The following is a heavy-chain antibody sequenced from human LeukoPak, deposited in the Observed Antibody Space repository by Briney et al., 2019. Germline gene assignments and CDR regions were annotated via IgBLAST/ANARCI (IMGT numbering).Heavy chain of an antibody. Sequence: GGSLRLSCAASGFTFSSYGMHWVRQAPGKGLEWVAVISYDGSNKYYADSVKGRFTISRDNSKNTLYLQMNSLRAEDTAVYYCAKDRERSSGSRFFDYWGQGTLVTVSS. J-gene: IGHJ4*02. CDR2: ISYDGSNK. D-gene: IGHD3-10*01. CDR3: AKDRERSSGSRFFDY. CDR1: GFTFSSYG. V-gene: IGHV3-30*18.